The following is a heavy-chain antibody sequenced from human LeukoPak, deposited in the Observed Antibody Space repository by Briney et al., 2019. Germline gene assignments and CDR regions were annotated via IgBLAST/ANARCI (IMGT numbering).Heavy chain of an antibody. CDR2: MNPNSGNT. CDR3: ARDIVVVPAAPNYYYYYYMDV. J-gene: IGHJ6*03. CDR1: GYTFTSYD. V-gene: IGHV1-8*01. D-gene: IGHD2-2*01. Sequence: VASVKVSCKASGYTFTSYDINWVRQATGQGLEWMGWMNPNSGNTGYAQKFQGRVTMTRNTSISTAYMELRSLRSDDTAVYYCARDIVVVPAAPNYYYYYYMDVWGKGTTVTISS.